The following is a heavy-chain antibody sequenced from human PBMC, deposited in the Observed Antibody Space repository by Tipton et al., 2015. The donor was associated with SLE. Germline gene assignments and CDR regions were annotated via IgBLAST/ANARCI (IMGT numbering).Heavy chain of an antibody. CDR3: ARGGGSYGHGGDFDY. V-gene: IGHV4-34*01. Sequence: TLSLTCAVYGGSFSGYYCSWIRQPPGKGLEWIGEINHSGSTNYNPSLKSRVTISVDTSKNQFSLKLSSVTAADTAVYYCARGGGSYGHGGDFDYWGQGTLVTVSS. CDR2: INHSGST. D-gene: IGHD5-18*01. CDR1: GGSFSGYY. J-gene: IGHJ4*02.